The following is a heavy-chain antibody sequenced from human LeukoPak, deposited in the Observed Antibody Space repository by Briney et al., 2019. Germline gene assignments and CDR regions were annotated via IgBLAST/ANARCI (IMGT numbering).Heavy chain of an antibody. V-gene: IGHV3-30*04. J-gene: IGHJ6*02. CDR3: ARDSCSSTSCYFGGVPRSNYYYGMDV. CDR1: GFTFSSYA. CDR2: ISYDGSNK. D-gene: IGHD2-2*01. Sequence: PGGSLRLSCAASGFTFSSYAMHWVRQAPGKGLEWVAVISYDGSNKYYADSVKGRFTISRDNSKNTLYLQMNSLRAEDTAVYYCARDSCSSTSCYFGGVPRSNYYYGMDVWGRGTTVTVCS.